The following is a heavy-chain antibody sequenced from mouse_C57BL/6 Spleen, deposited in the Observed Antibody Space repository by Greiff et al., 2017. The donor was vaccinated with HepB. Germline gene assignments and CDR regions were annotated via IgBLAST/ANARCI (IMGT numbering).Heavy chain of an antibody. CDR2: ISYDGSN. Sequence: EVQLVESGPGLVKPSQSLSLTCSVTGYSITSGYYWNWIRQFPGNKLEWMGYISYDGSNNYNPSLKNRISITRDTSKNQFFLKLNSVNTEDTATYYCAREGGEPYYFDYWGQGTTLTVSS. CDR1: GYSITSGYY. J-gene: IGHJ2*01. V-gene: IGHV3-6*01. CDR3: AREGGEPYYFDY.